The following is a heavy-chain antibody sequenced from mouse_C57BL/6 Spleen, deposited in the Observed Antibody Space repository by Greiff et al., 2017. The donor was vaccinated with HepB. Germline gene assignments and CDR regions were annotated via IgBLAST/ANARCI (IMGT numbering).Heavy chain of an antibody. CDR2: ISSGGSYT. V-gene: IGHV5-6*02. J-gene: IGHJ2*01. Sequence: EVKLMESGGDLVKPGGSLKLSCAASGFTFSSYGMSWVRQTPDKRLEWVATISSGGSYTYYPDSVKGRFTISRDNAKNTLYLQMSSLKSEDTAMYYCARRELYFDYWGQGTTLTVSS. CDR1: GFTFSSYG. CDR3: ARRELYFDY.